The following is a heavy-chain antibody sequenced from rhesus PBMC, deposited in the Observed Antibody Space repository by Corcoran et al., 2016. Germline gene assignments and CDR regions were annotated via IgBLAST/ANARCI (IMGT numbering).Heavy chain of an antibody. CDR3: ARVYTGYTNWSRMNAFDF. D-gene: IGHD6-13*01. V-gene: IGHV4-127*01. Sequence: QVQLQESGPGLVKPSETLSLTCAVSGYSLSSNYAWVWIRQPPGKGLEWIGAIGGSSGATQDTPYRQCLVHISQDTSKNQFSLRLRSVTAADTAVYYCARVYTGYTNWSRMNAFDFWGQGLRVTVSS. J-gene: IGHJ3*01. CDR2: IGGSSGAT. CDR1: GYSLSSNYA.